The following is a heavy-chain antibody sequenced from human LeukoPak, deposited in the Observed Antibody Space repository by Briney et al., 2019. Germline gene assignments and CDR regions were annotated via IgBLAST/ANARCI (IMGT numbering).Heavy chain of an antibody. CDR1: GGSFSGYY. CDR2: INHSGST. D-gene: IGHD2-2*01. V-gene: IGHV4-34*01. CDR3: ARGLYCSSTSCYESAFDI. J-gene: IGHJ3*02. Sequence: SETLSLTCAVYGGSFSGYYWSWIRHPPGKGLEWIGEINHSGSTNYNPSLKSRVTISVDTSKNQFSLKLSSVTAADTAVYYCARGLYCSSTSCYESAFDIWGQGTMVTVSS.